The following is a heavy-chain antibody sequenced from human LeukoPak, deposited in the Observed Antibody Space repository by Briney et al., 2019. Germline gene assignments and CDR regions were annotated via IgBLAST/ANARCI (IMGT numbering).Heavy chain of an antibody. V-gene: IGHV4-59*01. CDR2: IYYGGST. CDR3: ASRSSIWSGYQDTLYYFDS. CDR1: GGSISSSY. J-gene: IGHJ4*02. D-gene: IGHD3-3*01. Sequence: SETLSLTCTVSGGSISSSYWSWIRQAPGKGLEWIGYIYYGGSTNYNPSLKSRVTISVDTSKNQFSLKLSSVTAADTAVYYCASRSSIWSGYQDTLYYFDSWGQGTLVTVSS.